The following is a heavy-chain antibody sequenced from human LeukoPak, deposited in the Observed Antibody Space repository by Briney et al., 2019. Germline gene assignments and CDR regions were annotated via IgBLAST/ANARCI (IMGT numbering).Heavy chain of an antibody. D-gene: IGHD3-22*01. J-gene: IGHJ4*02. CDR3: ASLYYYDSSGYYYGFDY. CDR1: GGSISSGSYY. Sequence: SETLSLTCTVSGGSISSGSYYWSWIRQPAGKGLEWIGRIYTSGSTNYNPSLKSRVTISVDTSKNQFSLKLSSVTAADTAVYYCASLYYYDSSGYYYGFDYWGQGTLVTVSS. CDR2: IYTSGST. V-gene: IGHV4-61*02.